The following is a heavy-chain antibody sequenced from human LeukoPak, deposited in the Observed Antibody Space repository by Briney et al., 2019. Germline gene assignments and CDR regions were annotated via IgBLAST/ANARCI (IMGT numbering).Heavy chain of an antibody. CDR3: ARQSTVWSHFDY. CDR2: IYNSGST. D-gene: IGHD6-19*01. CDR1: GGSISRYY. J-gene: IGHJ4*02. V-gene: IGHV4-59*01. Sequence: SETLSLTCTVSGGSISRYYWSWIRQPPGRGLEWTGYIYNSGSTNHNPSLKSRVTISVDTSKNRFSLRLSSVTAADTAVYYCARQSTVWSHFDYWGQGTLVTVSA.